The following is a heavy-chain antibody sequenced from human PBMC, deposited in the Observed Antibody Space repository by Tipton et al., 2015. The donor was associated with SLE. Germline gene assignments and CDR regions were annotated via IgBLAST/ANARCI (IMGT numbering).Heavy chain of an antibody. J-gene: IGHJ6*03. CDR1: GYTFTSYA. CDR3: ARGTTVTLYYFYMDV. V-gene: IGHV1-18*01. CDR2: ISGYNGDT. Sequence: QLVQSGAEVKKPGASVKVSCKAYGYTFTSYAITWVRQAPGQGLEWLGWISGYNGDTSYTQKLQDRVTMTTDTSTSTAYMELRSLTSDDTAVYYCARGTTVTLYYFYMDVWGKGTSVTVSS. D-gene: IGHD4-17*01.